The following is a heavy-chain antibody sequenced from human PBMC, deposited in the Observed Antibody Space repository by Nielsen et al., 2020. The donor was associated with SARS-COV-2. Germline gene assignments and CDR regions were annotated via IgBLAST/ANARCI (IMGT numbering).Heavy chain of an antibody. CDR1: GASINDNDYS. CDR3: ATGNKIFDDAFDV. CDR2: MYYSGST. J-gene: IGHJ3*01. V-gene: IGHV4-30-2*01. D-gene: IGHD1/OR15-1a*01. Sequence: SETLSLTCAVSGASINDNDYSWSWIRQPPGKGLEWIGYMYYSGSTYYNPSLESRVTISVDRSKSQFSLRLTSVTAADTAVYFCATGNKIFDDAFDVWGQGALVTVSA.